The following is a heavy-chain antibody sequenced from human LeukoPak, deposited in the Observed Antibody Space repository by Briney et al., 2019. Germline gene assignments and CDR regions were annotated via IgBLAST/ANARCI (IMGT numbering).Heavy chain of an antibody. V-gene: IGHV3-23*01. CDR1: GFTFSHYW. J-gene: IGHJ4*02. D-gene: IGHD6-6*01. Sequence: GGSLRLSCVASGFTFSHYWMTWYRQAPGKGLEWVSAISGSGGSTYYADSVKGRFTISRDNSKNTLYLQMNSLRAEDTAVYYCAKTYSSSSNSDYWGQGTLVTVSS. CDR2: ISGSGGST. CDR3: AKTYSSSSNSDY.